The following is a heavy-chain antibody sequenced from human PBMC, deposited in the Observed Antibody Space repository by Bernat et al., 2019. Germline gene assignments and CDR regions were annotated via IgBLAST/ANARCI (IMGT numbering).Heavy chain of an antibody. CDR1: GFTFSSYA. CDR3: ARGSIPLYSSGWYGYFQH. D-gene: IGHD6-19*01. CDR2: ISGSGGST. J-gene: IGHJ1*01. Sequence: EVQLVESGGGLVQPGGSLRLSCAASGFTFSSYAMSWVRQAPGKGLEWVSAISGSGGSTYYADSVKGRFTISRDNSKNTLYLQMNSLRAEDTAVYYCARGSIPLYSSGWYGYFQHWGQGTLVTVSS. V-gene: IGHV3-23*04.